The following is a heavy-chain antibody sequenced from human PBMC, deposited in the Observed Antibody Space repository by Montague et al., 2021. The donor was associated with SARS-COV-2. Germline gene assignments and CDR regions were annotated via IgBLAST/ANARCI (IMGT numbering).Heavy chain of an antibody. V-gene: IGHV4-39*01. CDR2: IYYSGST. CDR1: GGSVSSRSYY. D-gene: IGHD4-23*01. CDR3: ARRGDYGGPRFDY. J-gene: IGHJ4*02. Sequence: SETLSLTCTVSGGSVSSRSYYWGWIRQPPGKGLEWIGSIYYSGSTHCNPSFKSRVTISVDTSKNQFSLKLSSVTAADTAVYYCARRGDYGGPRFDYWGQGTLVSVSS.